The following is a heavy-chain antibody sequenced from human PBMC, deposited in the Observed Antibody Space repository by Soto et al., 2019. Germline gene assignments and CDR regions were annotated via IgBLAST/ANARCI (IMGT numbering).Heavy chain of an antibody. Sequence: GASVKVSCKASGYPFTSYYMHWVRQAPGQGLEWMGIINPGDATTYYPQRFQGRVTMTRDTSTSTVYMELSSLRSEDTAVYYCSREVNFYGLDVWGQGTTVTVSS. V-gene: IGHV1-46*01. CDR2: INPGDATT. CDR3: SREVNFYGLDV. CDR1: GYPFTSYY. J-gene: IGHJ6*02.